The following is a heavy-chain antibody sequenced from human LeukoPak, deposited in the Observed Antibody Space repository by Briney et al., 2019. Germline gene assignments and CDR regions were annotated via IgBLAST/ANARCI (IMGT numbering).Heavy chain of an antibody. CDR2: INPSDGAT. CDR3: AKDQIGRLSRNLGALFASYYTYYYMDV. D-gene: IGHD3-16*01. Sequence: ASVKVFCKASGYTFTMYYIHWVRQAPGQGLEWMGMINPSDGATTYAQRFQGRVTMTRDMYTTTVYMDQSSLRSEDTAVYFCAKDQIGRLSRNLGALFASYYTYYYMDVWGRGTTVTVSS. V-gene: IGHV1-46*01. CDR1: GYTFTMYY. J-gene: IGHJ6*03.